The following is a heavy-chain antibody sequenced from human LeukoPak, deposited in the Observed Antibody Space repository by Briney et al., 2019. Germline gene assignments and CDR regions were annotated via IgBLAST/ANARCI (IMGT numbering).Heavy chain of an antibody. CDR2: MYHSGST. CDR3: ARGFRGDNFDY. V-gene: IGHV4-38-2*02. Sequence: PSETLSFTCSVSGYSISSAYYWGWIRQPPGQGLEWIGTMYHSGSTNYNPSLKSRVTISVDTSKNQFSLKLSSVTAADTAVYFCARGFRGDNFDYWGQGTLVTVSS. J-gene: IGHJ4*02. D-gene: IGHD7-27*01. CDR1: GYSISSAYY.